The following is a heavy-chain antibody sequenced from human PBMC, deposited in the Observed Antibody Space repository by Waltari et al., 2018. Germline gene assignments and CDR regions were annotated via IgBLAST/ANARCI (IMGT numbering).Heavy chain of an antibody. CDR1: GFTVSSNY. Sequence: EVQLVESGGGLIQPGGSLRLSCAASGFTVSSNYMSWVRQAPGKGLEWVSVIYSGGSTYYADSVKGRFTISRDNSKNTLYLQMNSLRAEDTAVYYCARGAPGSPPLDAFDIWGQGTMVTVSS. V-gene: IGHV3-53*01. J-gene: IGHJ3*02. CDR2: IYSGGST. D-gene: IGHD3-10*01. CDR3: ARGAPGSPPLDAFDI.